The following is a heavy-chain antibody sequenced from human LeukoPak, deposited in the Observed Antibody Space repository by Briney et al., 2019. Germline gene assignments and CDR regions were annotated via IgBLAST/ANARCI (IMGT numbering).Heavy chain of an antibody. J-gene: IGHJ4*02. V-gene: IGHV4-39*07. CDR2: IYYSGST. CDR1: GGSISSSSYY. CDR3: ARTYWTTVPRFDY. Sequence: SETLSPTCTVSGGSISSSSYYWGWIRQPPGKGLEWIGSIYYSGSTYYNPSLKSRVTISVDTSKNQFSLKLSSVTAADTAVYYCARTYWTTVPRFDYWGQGTLVTVSS. D-gene: IGHD4-17*01.